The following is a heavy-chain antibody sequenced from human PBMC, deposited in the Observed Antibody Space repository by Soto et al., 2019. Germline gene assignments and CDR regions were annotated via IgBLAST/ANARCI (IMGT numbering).Heavy chain of an antibody. CDR1: GGSISSGNW. CDR3: AREGSYGYSLGY. CDR2: IYHSGST. J-gene: IGHJ4*02. Sequence: SETLSLTCAVSGGSISSGNWWSWVRQPPGKGLEWIGEIYHSGSTNYNPSLKSRVTISVDKSKNQFSLKLSSVTAADTAIYYCAREGSYGYSLGYWGQGTLVTVSS. V-gene: IGHV4-4*02. D-gene: IGHD5-18*01.